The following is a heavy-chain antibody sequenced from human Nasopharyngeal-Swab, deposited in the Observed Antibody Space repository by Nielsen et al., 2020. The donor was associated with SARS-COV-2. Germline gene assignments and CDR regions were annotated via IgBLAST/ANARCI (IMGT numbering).Heavy chain of an antibody. CDR2: IYSGGST. V-gene: IGHV3-53*01. CDR1: GFTVSSNY. CDR3: ARESSSGWYGDAFDI. Sequence: GGSLRLSCAASGFTVSSNYMSWVRQAPGKGLEWVSVIYSGGSTYYADSVKGRFTISRDNSKNTLYLQMNSLRAEDTAVYYCARESSSGWYGDAFDIWGQGTMVTVSS. J-gene: IGHJ3*02. D-gene: IGHD6-19*01.